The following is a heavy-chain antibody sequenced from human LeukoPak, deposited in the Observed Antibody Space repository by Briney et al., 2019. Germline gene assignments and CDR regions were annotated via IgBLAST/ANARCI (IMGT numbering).Heavy chain of an antibody. V-gene: IGHV3-53*01. CDR1: GFTVTSNY. Sequence: PGGSLRLSCAASGFTVTSNYMIWLRQAPGKGLDWVSIIYSGGSTYYADSVKGRFTISRDNSKNTLYLEMNGLRTEDTAVYYCARTSRRTVDAFDTWGQGTMVTVSS. CDR2: IYSGGST. CDR3: ARTSRRTVDAFDT. J-gene: IGHJ3*02. D-gene: IGHD4-17*01.